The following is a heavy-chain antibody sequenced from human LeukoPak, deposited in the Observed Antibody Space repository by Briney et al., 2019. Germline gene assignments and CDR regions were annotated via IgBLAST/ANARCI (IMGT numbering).Heavy chain of an antibody. V-gene: IGHV1-24*01. J-gene: IGHJ4*02. CDR1: GYTLTELS. CDR2: FDPEDGET. CDR3: ATDCCGSGSYGDY. D-gene: IGHD3-10*01. Sequence: ASVKVSCKVSGYTLTELSMHWVRQAPGKGLEWMGGFDPEDGETICAQKFQGRVTMTEDTSTDTAYMELSSLRSEDTAVYYCATDCCGSGSYGDYWGQGTLVTVSS.